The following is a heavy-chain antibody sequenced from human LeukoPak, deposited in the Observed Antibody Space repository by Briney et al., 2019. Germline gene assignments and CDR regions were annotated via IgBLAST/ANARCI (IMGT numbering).Heavy chain of an antibody. V-gene: IGHV3-21*01. Sequence: GGSLRLSCAASGFTFSSYSMNWVRQAPGKGLEWVSSISSSSSYIYYADSVKGRFTISRDNAKNSLYLQMNSLRAEDTAVYYCARANYARGTANVKGQGIFDYWGQGTLVTVSS. CDR3: ARANYARGTANVKGQGIFDY. D-gene: IGHD1-7*01. CDR2: ISSSSSYI. CDR1: GFTFSSYS. J-gene: IGHJ4*02.